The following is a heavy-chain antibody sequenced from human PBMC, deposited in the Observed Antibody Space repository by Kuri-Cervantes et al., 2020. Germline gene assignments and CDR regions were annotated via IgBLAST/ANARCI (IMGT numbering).Heavy chain of an antibody. CDR2: IGTAGDT. Sequence: GGSLRLSCAASGFPFSSYEMHWVRQATGKGLEWGSAIGTAGDTYDPRTVKSRFTISRENAKNSCYLQMNSLRAGDTAVYYCARDWYSGSYTLADWGQGTLVTVSS. CDR1: GFPFSSYE. CDR3: ARDWYSGSYTLAD. D-gene: IGHD1-26*01. J-gene: IGHJ4*02. V-gene: IGHV3-13*01.